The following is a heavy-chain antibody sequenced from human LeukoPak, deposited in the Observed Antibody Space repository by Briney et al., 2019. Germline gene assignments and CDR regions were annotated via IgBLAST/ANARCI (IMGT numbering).Heavy chain of an antibody. V-gene: IGHV4-34*01. D-gene: IGHD6-13*01. Sequence: SETLSLTCAVYGGSFSGYYWSWIRQPPGKGLEWIGEINHSGSTNYNPSLKSRVTISVDTSKNQFSLKLSSVTAADTAVYYCARGLGRVDGSSSNYWGQGTLVTVSS. CDR1: GGSFSGYY. CDR2: INHSGST. J-gene: IGHJ4*02. CDR3: ARGLGRVDGSSSNY.